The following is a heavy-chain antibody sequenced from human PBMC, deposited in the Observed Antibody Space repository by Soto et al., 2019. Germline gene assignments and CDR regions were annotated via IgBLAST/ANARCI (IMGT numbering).Heavy chain of an antibody. CDR2: FYYSGST. CDR3: ARSVFP. V-gene: IGHV4-31*03. Sequence: PSETLSLTCTVSGGSISTGGYYWNWIRQHPGKGLEWIGYFYYSGSTYYNPSLKSRVTISVNTSKNQFSLKLSSVTASYTAVYYCARSVFPWGQGTLVTVSS. J-gene: IGHJ5*02. CDR1: GGSISTGGYY.